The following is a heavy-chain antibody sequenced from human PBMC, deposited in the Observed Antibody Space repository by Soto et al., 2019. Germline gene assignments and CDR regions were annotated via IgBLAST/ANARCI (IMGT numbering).Heavy chain of an antibody. V-gene: IGHV4-39*07. J-gene: IGHJ4*02. CDR1: GGSISSTTHH. CDR3: ARVAVAGTRFDY. CDR2: VFYTGST. D-gene: IGHD6-19*01. Sequence: SETLSLTCTVSGGSISSTTHHWVWVRQPPGKGLEWIASVFYTGSTNYTPSLKSRVIISVDTSKNQFSLRLSSVTAADTAVYYCARVAVAGTRFDYWGQGTLVTVSS.